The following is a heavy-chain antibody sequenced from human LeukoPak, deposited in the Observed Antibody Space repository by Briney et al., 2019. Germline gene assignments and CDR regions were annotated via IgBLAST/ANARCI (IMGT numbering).Heavy chain of an antibody. V-gene: IGHV3-15*01. CDR2: IKSKTNGGTT. J-gene: IGHJ4*02. CDR1: GLTFSDAW. D-gene: IGHD2-2*01. CDR3: ATGGIVGVPTAPWAGFDY. Sequence: GGSLRLSCVVSGLTFSDAWMNWVRQAPGKGLEWVGRIKSKTNGGTTEYAAPVNGRFAISRDDSRNTLYLQMNSLKTEDTAVYYCATGGIVGVPTAPWAGFDYWGQGTLVTVSS.